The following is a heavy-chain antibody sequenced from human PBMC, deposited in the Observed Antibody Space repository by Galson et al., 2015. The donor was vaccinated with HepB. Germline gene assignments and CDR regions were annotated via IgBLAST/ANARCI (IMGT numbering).Heavy chain of an antibody. Sequence: SLRLSCAASGFPFSDYAMHWVRQAPGKGLEWVGRIKSKTDGGTTDYAAPVKGRFTISRDDSKNTLYLQMNSLKTEDTAVYYCTTDPTGEQWPPDYWGQGTLVTVSS. J-gene: IGHJ4*02. CDR1: GFPFSDYA. D-gene: IGHD6-19*01. V-gene: IGHV3-15*01. CDR3: TTDPTGEQWPPDY. CDR2: IKSKTDGGTT.